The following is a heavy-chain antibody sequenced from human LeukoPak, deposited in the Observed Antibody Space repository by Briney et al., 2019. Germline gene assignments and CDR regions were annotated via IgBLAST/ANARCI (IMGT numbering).Heavy chain of an antibody. J-gene: IGHJ4*02. CDR3: ARVDRRGYSDYTAILPDY. CDR2: IYPHDSGT. D-gene: IGHD5-12*01. V-gene: IGHV5-51*01. CDR1: GYNFISNW. Sequence: GESLKISCQGSGYNFISNWIGWVRQTPGKGLEFLGIIYPHDSGTIYSPSFQGQVTVSADKSISTAYLQWNSLKASDTAMYYCARVDRRGYSDYTAILPDYWGQGTLVAVSS.